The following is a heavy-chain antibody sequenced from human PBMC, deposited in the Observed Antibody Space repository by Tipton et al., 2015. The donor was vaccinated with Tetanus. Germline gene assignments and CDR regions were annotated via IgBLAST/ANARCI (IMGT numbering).Heavy chain of an antibody. CDR3: AREFVVVTAIYYYYGMDV. CDR2: IWYDGSNK. V-gene: IGHV3-33*01. D-gene: IGHD2-21*02. Sequence: SLRLSCAASGFTFSSYGMHWVRQAPGKGLEWVAVIWYDGSNKYYADSVKGRFTISRDNSKNTLYLQMNSLRAEDTAVYYCAREFVVVTAIYYYYGMDVWGQGTTVTVSS. J-gene: IGHJ6*02. CDR1: GFTFSSYG.